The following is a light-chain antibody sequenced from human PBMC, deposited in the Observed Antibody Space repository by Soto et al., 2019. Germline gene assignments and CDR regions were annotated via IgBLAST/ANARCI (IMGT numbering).Light chain of an antibody. Sequence: TQSPATLSVSPGQRVTLSCRASQSISSYLAWYQQRPGQPSRLLIYDASNRATGIPARFSGSGSGTDFTLTISSLQSEDFAVYYCQQYHNWPITFGQGTRLEIK. CDR2: DAS. J-gene: IGKJ5*01. V-gene: IGKV3D-15*01. CDR3: QQYHNWPIT. CDR1: QSISSY.